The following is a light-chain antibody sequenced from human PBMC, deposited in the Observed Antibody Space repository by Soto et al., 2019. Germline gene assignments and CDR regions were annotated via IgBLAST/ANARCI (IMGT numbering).Light chain of an antibody. CDR1: QSISAY. CDR2: DGS. Sequence: EIVLTQSPATLSLSPGERAILYCRTSQSISAYLAWYQQKPGLPPRLLIYDGSNRATGVPARFSGSGSGTDFTLTISSLEPEDIAAYDCQQRANGVTFGPGTKVEIK. V-gene: IGKV3-11*01. J-gene: IGKJ3*01. CDR3: QQRANGVT.